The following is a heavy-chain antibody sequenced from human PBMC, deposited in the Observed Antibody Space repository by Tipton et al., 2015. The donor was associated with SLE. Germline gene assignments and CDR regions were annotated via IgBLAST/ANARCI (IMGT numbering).Heavy chain of an antibody. CDR1: GGSITTSGYF. Sequence: LRLSCTVSGGSITTSGYFWSWIRQPPGKGLEWIGHIYYSGSYYSGSTNYNPSLKSRVTISEDTSKDQFSLKLTSVTAADTAVYYCARTLRGDGVVVGLDHYYMDVWGKGTTVTVSS. J-gene: IGHJ6*03. D-gene: IGHD3-3*01. CDR2: IYYSGSYYSGST. V-gene: IGHV4-61*08. CDR3: ARTLRGDGVVVGLDHYYMDV.